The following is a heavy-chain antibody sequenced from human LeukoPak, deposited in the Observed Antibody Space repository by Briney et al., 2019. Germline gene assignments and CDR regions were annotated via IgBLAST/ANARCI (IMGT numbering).Heavy chain of an antibody. CDR3: ARDKGEQISAFDI. V-gene: IGHV1-2*04. CDR1: GYTFTGYY. J-gene: IGHJ3*02. Sequence: ASVKVSCKASGYTFTGYYMHWVRQAPGQGLEWMGWINPNSGGTNYAQKFQGWVTMTRDTSISTAYMELSRLRSDDTAVYYCARDKGEQISAFDIWGQGTMVTVSS. CDR2: INPNSGGT. D-gene: IGHD1/OR15-1a*01.